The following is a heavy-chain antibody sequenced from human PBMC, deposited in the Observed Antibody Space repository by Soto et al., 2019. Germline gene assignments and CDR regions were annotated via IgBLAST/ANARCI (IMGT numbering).Heavy chain of an antibody. CDR2: IHYSGSI. CDR3: AREDDGGDRDYYGLDV. D-gene: IGHD2-21*02. J-gene: IGHJ6*02. Sequence: QVQLQESGPGLVRPSQTLSLTCTVSGGSISTDHYHWTWIRQTPGKGLEWFGYIHYSGSIQSNPSLQSRVSMSVDTSKNLFSLKLSSVTAADTAVYFCAREDDGGDRDYYGLDVWGQGTTVTVSS. V-gene: IGHV4-30-4*01. CDR1: GGSISTDHYH.